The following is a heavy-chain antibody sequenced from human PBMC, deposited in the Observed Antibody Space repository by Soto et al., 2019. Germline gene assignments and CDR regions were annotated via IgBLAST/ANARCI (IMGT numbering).Heavy chain of an antibody. CDR3: ESLIRYCSGGSCSYYFDY. CDR1: GGTFSSYA. CDR2: IIPIFGTA. Sequence: AVKVSCKASGGTFSSYAISWVRQAPGQGREWMGGIIPIFGTANYAQKFQGRVTITADESTSTAYMELSSLRSEDTGVYYCESLIRYCSGGSCSYYFDYWGQGTLVTVSS. V-gene: IGHV1-69*13. D-gene: IGHD2-15*01. J-gene: IGHJ4*02.